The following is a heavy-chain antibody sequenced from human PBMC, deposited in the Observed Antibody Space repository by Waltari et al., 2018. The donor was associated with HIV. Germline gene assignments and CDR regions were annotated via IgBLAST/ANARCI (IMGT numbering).Heavy chain of an antibody. Sequence: QLQLQESGPGLVKPSETLSLTCTVSGGSISSSSYYWGWFRQRPRQGLEWIGTIYYTGIAYYHPALHGRVTISVDTAKDQCSLKLCSVTAADTAVFYCARRPWGSTGFDYWGQGTLVTVSA. D-gene: IGHD3-16*01. CDR3: ARRPWGSTGFDY. CDR2: IYYTGIA. CDR1: GGSISSSSYY. V-gene: IGHV4-39*01. J-gene: IGHJ4*02.